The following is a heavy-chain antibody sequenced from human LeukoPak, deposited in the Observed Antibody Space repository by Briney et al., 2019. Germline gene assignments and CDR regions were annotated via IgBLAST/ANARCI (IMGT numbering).Heavy chain of an antibody. D-gene: IGHD3-3*01. Sequence: KLSETLSLTCTVSGRSLSGSYWSWIRQPPGKGLEWIGETNESGRTNYHPSFRSRATISLDTSKNDFSLKLSSVTAADTAVYYCTRSLGVVIHGGMDVWGQGTTVTVSS. CDR1: GRSLSGSY. V-gene: IGHV4-34*01. CDR3: TRSLGVVIHGGMDV. CDR2: TNESGRT. J-gene: IGHJ6*02.